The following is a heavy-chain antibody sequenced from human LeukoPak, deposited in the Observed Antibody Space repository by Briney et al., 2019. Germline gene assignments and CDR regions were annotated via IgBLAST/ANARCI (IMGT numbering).Heavy chain of an antibody. CDR1: GFTFSNAW. J-gene: IGHJ5*02. D-gene: IGHD6-13*01. CDR3: TTDPRIAAAYEGLDP. Sequence: GGSLRLSCAASGFTFSNAWMNWVRQAPGKGLEWVGRIKSKTDGGTTDYAAPVKGRFTISRDDSKNTLYLQMNSLKTEDTAVYYCTTDPRIAAAYEGLDPWGQGTLVTVSS. CDR2: IKSKTDGGTT. V-gene: IGHV3-15*07.